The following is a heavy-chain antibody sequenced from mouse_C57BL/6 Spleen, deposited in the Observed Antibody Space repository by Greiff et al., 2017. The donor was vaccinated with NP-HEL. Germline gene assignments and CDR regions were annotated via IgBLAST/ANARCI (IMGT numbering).Heavy chain of an antibody. J-gene: IGHJ1*03. CDR2: ISSGSSTI. V-gene: IGHV5-17*01. CDR1: GFTFSDYG. D-gene: IGHD1-1*01. Sequence: EVQLVESGGGLVKPGGSLKLSCAASGFTFSDYGMHWVRQAPEKGLEWVAYISSGSSTIYYADTVKGRFTISRDNAKNTLFPQMTSLRSEDTAMYYCARVTTVVAHWYFDVWGTGTTVTVSS. CDR3: ARVTTVVAHWYFDV.